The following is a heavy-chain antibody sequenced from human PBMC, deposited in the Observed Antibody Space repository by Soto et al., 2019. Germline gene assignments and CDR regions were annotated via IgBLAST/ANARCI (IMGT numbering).Heavy chain of an antibody. Sequence: SETRSRTCIVSGESISSSSYYWVWIRQPPGKGLEWIGSIYYSGRTYYNPSFKSRVTISIDTSKNQFSLKLSSVTATDTAVYYCARQRTTVVTQAYFDHWGQGALVTVSS. CDR3: ARQRTTVVTQAYFDH. CDR2: IYYSGRT. CDR1: GESISSSSYY. J-gene: IGHJ4*02. V-gene: IGHV4-39*01. D-gene: IGHD2-21*02.